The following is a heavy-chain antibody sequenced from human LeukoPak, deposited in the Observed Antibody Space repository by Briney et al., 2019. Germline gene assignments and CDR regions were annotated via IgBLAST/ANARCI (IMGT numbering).Heavy chain of an antibody. CDR1: GFTFSSYE. CDR3: ARVRGYSYGSAPDY. J-gene: IGHJ4*02. D-gene: IGHD5-18*01. CDR2: ISSSGSSI. V-gene: IGHV3-48*03. Sequence: GGSLRLSCAASGFTFSSYEMNWVRQAPGKGLEWVSYISSSGSSIYYADSVKGRFTISRDNGKNSLYLQMNSLRAEDTAVYYCARVRGYSYGSAPDYWGQGTLVTVSS.